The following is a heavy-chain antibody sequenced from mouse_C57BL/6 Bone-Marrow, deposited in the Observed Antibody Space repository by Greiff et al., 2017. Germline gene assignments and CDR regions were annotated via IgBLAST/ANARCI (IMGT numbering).Heavy chain of an antibody. CDR2: IDTSDSYT. CDR3: ARGRLGYFDY. J-gene: IGHJ2*01. V-gene: IGHV1-69*01. D-gene: IGHD4-1*01. Sequence: QVQLQQPGAELVMPGASVKLSCKASGYTFTSYWMHWVKQRPGQGLEWIGEIDTSDSYTNYNQKLKGKSTLTVDKSSSTAYMQLSSLTSEDSAVYYCARGRLGYFDYWGQGTTLTVSS. CDR1: GYTFTSYW.